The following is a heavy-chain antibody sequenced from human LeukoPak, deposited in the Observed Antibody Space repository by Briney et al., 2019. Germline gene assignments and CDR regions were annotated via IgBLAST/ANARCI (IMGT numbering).Heavy chain of an antibody. Sequence: PGGSLRLSCLTYGFTLSTNAMSWVRQAPGKGLEWISGISGSGASTYYADSVKGRFTISRDDSRNTLYLQMNNLRGDDTAVYYCAKDVGKWESLHFFDYWGQGTLVTVSS. CDR1: GFTLSTNA. J-gene: IGHJ4*02. V-gene: IGHV3-23*01. D-gene: IGHD1-26*01. CDR2: ISGSGAST. CDR3: AKDVGKWESLHFFDY.